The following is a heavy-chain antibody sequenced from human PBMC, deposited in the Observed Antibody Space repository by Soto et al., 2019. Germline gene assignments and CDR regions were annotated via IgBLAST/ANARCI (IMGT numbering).Heavy chain of an antibody. CDR3: ARDLPSKV. J-gene: IGHJ4*02. CDR1: GGTFASSA. Sequence: QVQLMQSGAEVQKPGSSAKVSCKLSGGTFASSAISWVRQAPGQGLEWMGGIIPALGPANYAQKFRDRVTISADESTTTVYMEMSNVTSEDTAVFFCARDLPSKVWGQGTLVTVSS. V-gene: IGHV1-69*01. CDR2: IIPALGPA.